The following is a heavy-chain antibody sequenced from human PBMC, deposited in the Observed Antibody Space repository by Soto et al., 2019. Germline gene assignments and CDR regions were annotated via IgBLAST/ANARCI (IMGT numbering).Heavy chain of an antibody. V-gene: IGHV4-4*07. CDR2: VYTTGST. Sequence: SETLSLTCTVTGGSINTYYWSWIRQSAGKGLEWIGRVYTTGSTNYNPSLKSRVTISVDTSRNQFSLRLTSVTAADTAIYYCVREAYIGYGHAIDHRGQGILVTVSS. CDR3: VREAYIGYGHAIDH. CDR1: GGSINTYY. D-gene: IGHD5-12*01. J-gene: IGHJ4*02.